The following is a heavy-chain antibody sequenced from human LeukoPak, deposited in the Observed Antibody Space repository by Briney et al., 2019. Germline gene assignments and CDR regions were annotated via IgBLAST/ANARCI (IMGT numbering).Heavy chain of an antibody. Sequence: SETLSLTCAVSGYSISSGYYWGWIRQPPGKGLEWIGSIYHSGSTYYNPSLKSRVTISVDTSKNQFSLKLSSVTVADTAVYYCARAGGYYYGSGSYVGPPFDYWGQGTLVTVSS. CDR3: ARAGGYYYGSGSYVGPPFDY. D-gene: IGHD3-10*01. J-gene: IGHJ4*02. V-gene: IGHV4-38-2*01. CDR2: IYHSGST. CDR1: GYSISSGYY.